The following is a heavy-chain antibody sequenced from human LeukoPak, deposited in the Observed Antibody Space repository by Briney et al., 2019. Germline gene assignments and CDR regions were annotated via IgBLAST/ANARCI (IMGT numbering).Heavy chain of an antibody. CDR3: ARTLSSSWYGNWFDP. CDR2: INHSGST. V-gene: IGHV4-34*01. J-gene: IGHJ5*02. CDR1: GGSFSGYY. Sequence: TSETLSLTCAVYGGSFSGYYWSRIRQPPGKGLEWIGEINHSGSTNYNPSLKSRVTISVDTSKNQFSLKLSSVTAADTAVYYCARTLSSSWYGNWFDPWGQGTLVTVSS. D-gene: IGHD6-13*01.